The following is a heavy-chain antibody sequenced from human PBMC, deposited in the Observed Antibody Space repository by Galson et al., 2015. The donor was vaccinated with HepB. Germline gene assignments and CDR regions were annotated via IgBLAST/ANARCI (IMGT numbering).Heavy chain of an antibody. CDR2: IYSGGST. CDR3: AREGVTRDYYDSSGYPYDY. CDR1: GFTVSSDY. V-gene: IGHV3-53*01. D-gene: IGHD3-22*01. J-gene: IGHJ4*02. Sequence: SLRLSCAASGFTVSSDYMSWVRQAPGKGLEWVSVIYSGGSTYYADSVKGRFTISRDNSKSTLFLQMNSLRAEDTAVYYCAREGVTRDYYDSSGYPYDYWGQGTLVTVSS.